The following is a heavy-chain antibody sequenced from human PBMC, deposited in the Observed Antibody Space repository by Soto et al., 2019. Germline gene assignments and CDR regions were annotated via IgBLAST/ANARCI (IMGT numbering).Heavy chain of an antibody. CDR1: GGSVNSLTYY. CDR3: ARDARMPTDLGGYYYYAIDV. J-gene: IGHJ6*02. CDR2: IYYSGTT. D-gene: IGHD4-4*01. Sequence: ETLSLTCAVSGGSVNSLTYYWSWIRQPPGKGLEWIGHIYYSGTTNYSPSLKSRVTISIDTSKNQFSLKLSSVTAADTALYYCARDARMPTDLGGYYYYAIDVWGQGATVTVSS. V-gene: IGHV4-61*01.